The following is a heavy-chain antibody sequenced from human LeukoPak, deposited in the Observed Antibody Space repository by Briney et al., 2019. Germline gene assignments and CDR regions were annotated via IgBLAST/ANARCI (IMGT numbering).Heavy chain of an antibody. CDR1: GFTFSSYA. CDR2: ISGSGGST. V-gene: IGHV3-23*01. CDR3: VKRTGGYGPFDY. D-gene: IGHD1-26*01. J-gene: IGHJ4*02. Sequence: GGSLRLSCAASGFTFSSYAMSWVRQAPGKGLEWVSAISGSGGSTYYADSVKGRFTTSRDNSKNTLYLHMNSLRAEDAAVYFCVKRTGGYGPFDYWGQGTLVTVSS.